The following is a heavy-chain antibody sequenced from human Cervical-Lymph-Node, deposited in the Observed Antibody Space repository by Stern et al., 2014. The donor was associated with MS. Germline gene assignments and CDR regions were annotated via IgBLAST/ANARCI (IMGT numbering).Heavy chain of an antibody. J-gene: IGHJ4*02. D-gene: IGHD6-25*01. CDR3: ARPAAARYFDY. Sequence: VQLLESGGGVVQSGRSLRLSCATSGFTFGRHSMHWVRQAPGKGLEWVAIISYDGSSQHYADSVQGRFTLSRTNSNNTLFLQMNSLRVEDTAIYYCARPAAARYFDYWGQGSQVTVSS. CDR1: GFTFGRHS. CDR2: ISYDGSSQ. V-gene: IGHV3-30-3*01.